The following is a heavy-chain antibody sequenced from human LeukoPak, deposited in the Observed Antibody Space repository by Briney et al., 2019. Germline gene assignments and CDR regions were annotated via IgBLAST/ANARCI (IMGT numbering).Heavy chain of an antibody. Sequence: GGSLRLSCAASGFTFSQFGMNWVRQAPGKGLEWVSSISSSSSYIYYADSVKGRFTISRDNAKNSLYLQMNSLRAEDTAVYYCAKDHFSGSYRDYLDSWGQGTLVTVSS. CDR2: ISSSSSYI. J-gene: IGHJ4*02. D-gene: IGHD1-26*01. CDR3: AKDHFSGSYRDYLDS. CDR1: GFTFSQFG. V-gene: IGHV3-21*01.